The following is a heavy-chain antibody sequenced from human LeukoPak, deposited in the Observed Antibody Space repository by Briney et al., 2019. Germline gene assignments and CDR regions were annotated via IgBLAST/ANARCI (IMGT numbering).Heavy chain of an antibody. CDR2: IYYSGST. CDR1: GGSIGTSSNS. V-gene: IGHV4-39*01. Sequence: TSETLSLTCTVSGGSIGTSSNSWGWIRQPPGKGLECIGTIYYSGSTDYNPSLKSRVTISVDSSKNQFSLKLSSVTATDTAVYYCARLLDHDYSDYYFDYWGQGTLVTVSS. J-gene: IGHJ4*02. D-gene: IGHD4-11*01. CDR3: ARLLDHDYSDYYFDY.